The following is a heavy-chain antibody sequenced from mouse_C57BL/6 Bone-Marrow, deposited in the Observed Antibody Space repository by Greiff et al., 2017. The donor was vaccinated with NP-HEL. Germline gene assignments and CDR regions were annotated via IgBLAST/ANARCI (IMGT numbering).Heavy chain of an antibody. CDR2: ISNLAYSI. CDR3: ARSYYGNYQDWYFDV. D-gene: IGHD2-10*01. CDR1: GFTFSDYG. V-gene: IGHV5-15*01. Sequence: EVHLVESGGGLVQPGGSLKLSCAASGFTFSDYGMAWVRQAPRKGPEWVAFISNLAYSIYYADTVTGRFTISRENAKNTLYLEMSSLRSEDTAMYYCARSYYGNYQDWYFDVWGTGTTVTVSS. J-gene: IGHJ1*03.